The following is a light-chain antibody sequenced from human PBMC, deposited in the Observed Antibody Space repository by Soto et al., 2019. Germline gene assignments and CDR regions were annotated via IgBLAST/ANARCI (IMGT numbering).Light chain of an antibody. V-gene: IGKV2-30*01. Sequence: DVVMTQSPLSLPVTLRQPASISCRSSESLAYSDGNTYLNWFQQRPGQSPRRLIYKVSNRDSGVPDRFSGSGSGTDFTLKISRVEAEDVGLYFCMQGTHWPLTFGPGTKVDFK. CDR1: ESLAYSDGNTY. CDR2: KVS. J-gene: IGKJ3*01. CDR3: MQGTHWPLT.